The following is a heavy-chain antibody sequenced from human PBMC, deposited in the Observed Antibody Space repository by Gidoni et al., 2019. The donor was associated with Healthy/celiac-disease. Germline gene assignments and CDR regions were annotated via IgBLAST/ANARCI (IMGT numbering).Heavy chain of an antibody. D-gene: IGHD1-26*01. V-gene: IGHV3-33*01. CDR1: GFTFSSYG. J-gene: IGHJ4*02. CDR2: IGYDGGNK. Sequence: QVQLVESGGGVVPPGRSLRLSCSGSGFTFSSYGMQWFRQAQGKGLEWVAVIGYDGGNKYYADSVKGRFTISRDNSKNTLYLQMNSLRAEDTAVYYCAGGSPVDYWGQGTLVTVSS. CDR3: AGGSPVDY.